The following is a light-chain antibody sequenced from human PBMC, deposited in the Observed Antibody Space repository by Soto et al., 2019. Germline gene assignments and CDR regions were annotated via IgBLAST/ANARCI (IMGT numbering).Light chain of an antibody. J-gene: IGLJ2*01. Sequence: QPVLTQSPSASASLGASVKLTCTLSSGHSTYAIAWHQQQPGKGPRYLMKVNSDGSHSKGDGIPDRFSGSSSGAERYLTISSLQSEDEADYYCQTWGTGFRVFGGGTQLTVL. CDR2: VNSDGSH. CDR1: SGHSTYA. CDR3: QTWGTGFRV. V-gene: IGLV4-69*01.